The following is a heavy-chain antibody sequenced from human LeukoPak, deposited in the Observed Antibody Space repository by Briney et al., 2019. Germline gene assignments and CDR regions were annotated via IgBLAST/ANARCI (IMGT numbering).Heavy chain of an antibody. CDR1: GFAVSSNY. CDR2: IHSGGST. Sequence: GGSLRLSCAASGFAVSSNYMSWVRQAPGKGLEWVSVIHSGGSTYYADSVKGRFTISRDNSKNTLYLQMNSLRAEDTAVYYCARVLGYSYDYWGQGTLVTVSS. V-gene: IGHV3-66*01. D-gene: IGHD5-18*01. J-gene: IGHJ4*02. CDR3: ARVLGYSYDY.